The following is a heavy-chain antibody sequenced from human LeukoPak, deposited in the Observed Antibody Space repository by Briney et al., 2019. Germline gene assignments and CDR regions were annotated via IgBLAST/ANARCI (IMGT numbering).Heavy chain of an antibody. Sequence: PGGSLRLSCAASGFTFSSYAMHWVRQAPGKGLEWVAVISYDGSNKYYADSVKGRFTISRDNSKNTLYLQMNSLRAEDTAVYYCARDFSSSWYSHYYYYGMDVWGQGTTVTVSS. V-gene: IGHV3-30-3*01. CDR2: ISYDGSNK. D-gene: IGHD6-13*01. J-gene: IGHJ6*02. CDR1: GFTFSSYA. CDR3: ARDFSSSWYSHYYYYGMDV.